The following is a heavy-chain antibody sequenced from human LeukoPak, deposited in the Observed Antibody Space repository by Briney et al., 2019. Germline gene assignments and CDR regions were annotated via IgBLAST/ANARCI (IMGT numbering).Heavy chain of an antibody. CDR3: SRYYRYFDY. CDR2: INPNTGDT. CDR1: GYTFAGYY. V-gene: IGHV1-2*02. J-gene: IGHJ4*02. D-gene: IGHD3-10*01. Sequence: ASVKVSCKASGYTFAGYYVHWVRQAPGQGLEWMGWINPNTGDTNYAQKFQGRVTMTRDTSINTAYMDLSGLRSDDTAVYYCSRYYRYFDYWGQGTLVTVSS.